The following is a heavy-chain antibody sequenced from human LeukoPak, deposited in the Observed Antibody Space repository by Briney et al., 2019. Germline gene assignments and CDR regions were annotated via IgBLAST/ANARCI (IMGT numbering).Heavy chain of an antibody. V-gene: IGHV3-21*01. J-gene: IGHJ4*02. CDR3: ATHPKVGSGSQKGLDY. Sequence: GGSLRLSCAASGFTFSSYSMNWVRRAPGKGLEWVSSISSSSSYIYYADSVKGRFTISRDNAKNSLYLQMNSLRAEDTAVYYCATHPKVGSGSQKGLDYWGQGTLVTVSS. CDR2: ISSSSSYI. D-gene: IGHD3-10*01. CDR1: GFTFSSYS.